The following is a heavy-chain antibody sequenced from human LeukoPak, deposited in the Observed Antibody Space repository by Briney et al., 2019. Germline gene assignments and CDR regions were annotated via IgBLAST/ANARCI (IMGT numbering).Heavy chain of an antibody. V-gene: IGHV3-23*01. CDR3: AKDRLTLDAFDV. Sequence: GGSLRLSCAPSGFTFSNYAMSWVRQAPGKGLEWVSGISGRGDPTYYADSVKGRFTISRDNSKNTLYLQMNSLRTEDTAVYYCAKDRLTLDAFDVWGQGTMVTVSS. CDR1: GFTFSNYA. J-gene: IGHJ3*01. CDR2: ISGRGDPT.